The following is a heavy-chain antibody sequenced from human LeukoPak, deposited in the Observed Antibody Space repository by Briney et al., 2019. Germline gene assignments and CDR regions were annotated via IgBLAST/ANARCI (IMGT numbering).Heavy chain of an antibody. D-gene: IGHD3-10*01. CDR2: LKQDGSEI. V-gene: IGHV3-7*01. J-gene: IGHJ6*03. CDR3: AIGGPWFGEYYYMDV. CDR1: GFTFSSHW. Sequence: PGGSLRLSCVDSGFTFSSHWMSWVRQAPGKGLEWVGNLKQDGSEIYYLDSVKGRFTISRDNAKNSLYLQMNSLRAEDTAVYYCAIGGPWFGEYYYMDVWGKGTTVTISS.